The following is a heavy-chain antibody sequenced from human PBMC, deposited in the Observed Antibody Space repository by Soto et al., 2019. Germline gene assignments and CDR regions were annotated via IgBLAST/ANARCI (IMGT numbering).Heavy chain of an antibody. CDR3: ARVNPVAEDYYGMDV. V-gene: IGHV3-13*01. J-gene: IGHJ6*02. D-gene: IGHD6-19*01. CDR2: IGTAGDT. Sequence: GRSLRLPWAASGFTSSPDDKLLFRLVIGKKMEWVSAIGTAGDTYYPGSVKGRFTISRENAKNSLYLQMNSLRAGDTAVYYCARVNPVAEDYYGMDVLGQGTTVTVSS. CDR1: GFTSSPDD.